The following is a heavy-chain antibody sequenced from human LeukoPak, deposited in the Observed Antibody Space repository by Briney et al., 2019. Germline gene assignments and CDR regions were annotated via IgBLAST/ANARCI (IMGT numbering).Heavy chain of an antibody. V-gene: IGHV3-30*04. CDR2: ISYDGSYT. Sequence: PGGSLRLSCVDSGLSFNTYAMHWVRQAPGKGLEWVAAISYDGSYTYYRDSVRSRFTISRDNSKNTMYLQMNSLRAEDTAMYYCARALDVWGKGTTVTVSS. CDR1: GLSFNTYA. J-gene: IGHJ6*04. CDR3: ARALDV.